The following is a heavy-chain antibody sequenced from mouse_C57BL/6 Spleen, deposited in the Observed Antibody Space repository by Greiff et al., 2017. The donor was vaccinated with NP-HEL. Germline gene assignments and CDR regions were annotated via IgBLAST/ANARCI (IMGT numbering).Heavy chain of an antibody. CDR1: GYAFSSSW. CDR2: IYPGDGDT. J-gene: IGHJ2*01. V-gene: IGHV1-82*01. CDR3: ARGLRRGYYFDY. Sequence: QVQLQQSGPELVKPGASVKISCKASGYAFSSSWMNWVKQRPGKGLEWIGRIYPGDGDTNYNGKFKGKATLTADKSSSTAYMQLSSLTSEDSAVYFCARGLRRGYYFDYWGQGTTLTVSS. D-gene: IGHD2-2*01.